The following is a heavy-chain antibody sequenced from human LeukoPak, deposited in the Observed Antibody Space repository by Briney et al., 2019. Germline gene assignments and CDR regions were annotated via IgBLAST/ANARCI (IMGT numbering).Heavy chain of an antibody. V-gene: IGHV4-34*01. CDR3: ARGRGAFPVRQHAFDI. J-gene: IGHJ3*02. D-gene: IGHD3-16*01. CDR2: VHHRGST. CDR1: GGFFSGYY. Sequence: SQTLSLTCAVYGGFFSGYYWSWIRPPPGKGLEWIGEVHHRGSTNYNPSPKRQVTIPVAKSKNQFSLKLSSVTAADRAVYYCARGRGAFPVRQHAFDIWGEGTMVTVSS.